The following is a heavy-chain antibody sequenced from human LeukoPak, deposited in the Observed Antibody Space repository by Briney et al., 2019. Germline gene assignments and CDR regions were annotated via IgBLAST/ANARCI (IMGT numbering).Heavy chain of an antibody. CDR1: GGSISSSSYY. Sequence: SETLSLTCTVSGGSISSSSYYWGWMRQPPGKGLEGIGSIYYSGSTYYNPSLKSRVTISVDTSKNQFSLKLSSVTAADTAVYYCASPYSSSWYYFDYWGQGTLVTVSS. V-gene: IGHV4-39*01. D-gene: IGHD6-13*01. CDR3: ASPYSSSWYYFDY. CDR2: IYYSGST. J-gene: IGHJ4*02.